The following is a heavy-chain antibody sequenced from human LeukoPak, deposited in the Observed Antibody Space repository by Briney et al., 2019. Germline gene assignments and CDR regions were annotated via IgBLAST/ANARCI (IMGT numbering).Heavy chain of an antibody. J-gene: IGHJ6*02. CDR3: AREARLASAAGLDV. D-gene: IGHD5-12*01. Sequence: HSGTLSLTCTVSGGSTSGYYWSWIRQPAGKGLEWIGRLYGSASIKYNPFLRSRLSLSGDTSKNQFSLKLSSVTAADTAVYYCAREARLASAAGLDVWGQGTMVTVS. CDR2: LYGSASI. CDR1: GGSTSGYY. V-gene: IGHV4-4*07.